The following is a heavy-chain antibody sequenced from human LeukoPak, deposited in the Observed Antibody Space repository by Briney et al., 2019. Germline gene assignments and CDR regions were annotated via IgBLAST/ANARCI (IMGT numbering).Heavy chain of an antibody. CDR2: INTMSGTT. V-gene: IGHV1-69*05. CDR1: GGTIRGFA. CDR3: TRGDDFLAAYNYMDV. Sequence: SVKVSCKASGGTIRGFAINWVRQAPGEGFEWMGGINTMSGTTNYTQRLQGRVTMTTDESTTTAFMELSRLTAEDTALYYCTRGDDFLAAYNYMDVWGKGTSVIVSS. D-gene: IGHD3-9*01. J-gene: IGHJ6*04.